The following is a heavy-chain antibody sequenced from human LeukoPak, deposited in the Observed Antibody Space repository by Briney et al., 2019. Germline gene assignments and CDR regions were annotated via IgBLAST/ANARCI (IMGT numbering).Heavy chain of an antibody. J-gene: IGHJ5*02. D-gene: IGHD6-19*01. CDR2: IYTSGST. Sequence: NPSETLSLTCTVSGGSISSGSYYWSWIRQPAGKGLEWIGRIYTSGSTNYNPSLKSRVTISVDTSKNQFSLKLSSVTAADTAVYYCAREDLYSSGTPSPWGQGTLVTVSS. CDR3: AREDLYSSGTPSP. V-gene: IGHV4-61*02. CDR1: GGSISSGSYY.